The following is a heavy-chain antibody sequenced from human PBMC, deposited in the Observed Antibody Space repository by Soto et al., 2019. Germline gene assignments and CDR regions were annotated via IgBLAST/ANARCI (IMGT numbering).Heavy chain of an antibody. CDR2: INPNSGGT. CDR1: GYTFTGYY. D-gene: IGHD3-3*01. V-gene: IGHV1-2*02. J-gene: IGHJ5*02. Sequence: QVQLVQSGAEVKKPGASVKVSCKASGYTFTGYYMHWVRQAPGQGLEWMGWINPNSGGTNYPQKFQGRVTMTRDTSISTAYMELSRLRSDDTAVYYCARQYYDFWSGYPPTGNNWFDPWGQGTLVTVSS. CDR3: ARQYYDFWSGYPPTGNNWFDP.